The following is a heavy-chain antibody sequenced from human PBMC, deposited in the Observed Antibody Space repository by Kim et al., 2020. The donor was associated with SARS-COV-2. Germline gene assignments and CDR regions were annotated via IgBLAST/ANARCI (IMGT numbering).Heavy chain of an antibody. J-gene: IGHJ4*02. CDR3: ARGSVVRGALFDY. Sequence: GGSLRLSCAASGFTFSTYSMNWVRQAPGKGLEWISHISTSSSTIYYADSVKGRFTISRDNAKNSLFLQMNSLRDEDTAVYYCARGSVVRGALFDYWGQGTLVTVSS. D-gene: IGHD3-10*01. CDR2: ISTSSSTI. V-gene: IGHV3-48*02. CDR1: GFTFSTYS.